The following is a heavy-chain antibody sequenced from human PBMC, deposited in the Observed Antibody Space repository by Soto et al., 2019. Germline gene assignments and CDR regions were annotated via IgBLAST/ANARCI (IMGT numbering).Heavy chain of an antibody. CDR2: IYWDDDK. Sequence: GSGPTLVNPTQTLTLTCTFSGFSLSTSGVGVGWIRQPPGKALEWLALIYWDDDKRYSPSLKSRLTITKDTSKNQVVLTMTNMDPVDTATYYCALIVVVAATLHFQHWGQGTLVTVSS. J-gene: IGHJ1*01. V-gene: IGHV2-5*02. D-gene: IGHD2-15*01. CDR3: ALIVVVAATLHFQH. CDR1: GFSLSTSGVG.